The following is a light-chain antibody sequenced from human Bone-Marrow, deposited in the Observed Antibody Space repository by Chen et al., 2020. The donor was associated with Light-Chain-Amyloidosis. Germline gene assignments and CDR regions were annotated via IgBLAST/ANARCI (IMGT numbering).Light chain of an antibody. J-gene: IGKJ1*01. CDR1: QGIASY. CDR2: AAT. V-gene: IGKV1-27*01. Sequence: DIQMTQSPSSLSASVGDRVTITCRASQGIASYLAWYQQKPGKVPKLLIYAATTLQSGVLSRFSGSGSGADFTLTISSLQPEDVATYYCQNYNSAPRAVGQGTKVEI. CDR3: QNYNSAPRA.